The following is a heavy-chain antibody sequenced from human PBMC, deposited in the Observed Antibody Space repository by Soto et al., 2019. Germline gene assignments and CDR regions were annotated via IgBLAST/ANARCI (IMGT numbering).Heavy chain of an antibody. V-gene: IGHV4-59*01. CDR3: ARGYSGYDAALDY. Sequence: SETLSLTCTVSGGSMSSYYWTWIRQPPGKGLEWIGYIYNSERSNYSPSLKSRVTMSIDTSKNQFSLKLASVTAADTAVYYCARGYSGYDAALDYWGQGTLVTVSS. CDR1: GGSMSSYY. D-gene: IGHD5-12*01. J-gene: IGHJ4*01. CDR2: IYNSERS.